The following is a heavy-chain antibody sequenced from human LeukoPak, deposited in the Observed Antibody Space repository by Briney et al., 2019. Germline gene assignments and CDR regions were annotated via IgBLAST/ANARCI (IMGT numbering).Heavy chain of an antibody. Sequence: SVEVSCKASGGTFSNYAISWVRQAPGQGLEWMGRIIPIFGTANYAQKFQGRVTITTDESTSTAYMDLSSLRSEDTAVYYCARAFLGAGDPYYFDYWGQGTLVTVSS. CDR1: GGTFSNYA. CDR3: ARAFLGAGDPYYFDY. CDR2: IIPIFGTA. V-gene: IGHV1-69*05. J-gene: IGHJ4*02. D-gene: IGHD1-26*01.